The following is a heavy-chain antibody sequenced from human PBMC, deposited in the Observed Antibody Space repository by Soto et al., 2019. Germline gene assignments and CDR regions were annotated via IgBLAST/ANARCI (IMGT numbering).Heavy chain of an antibody. V-gene: IGHV3-33*01. CDR2: IWYDGSNK. Sequence: QVQLVESGGGVVQPGRSLRLSCAASGVTFSSYGMHWVRQAPGKGLEWVAVIWYDGSNKYYADSVKGRFTISRDNSKNTLYLQMNSLRAEDTAVYYCARGLGYSDYIWGSYRVDSEFDYWGQGTLVTVSS. D-gene: IGHD3-16*02. CDR1: GVTFSSYG. CDR3: ARGLGYSDYIWGSYRVDSEFDY. J-gene: IGHJ4*02.